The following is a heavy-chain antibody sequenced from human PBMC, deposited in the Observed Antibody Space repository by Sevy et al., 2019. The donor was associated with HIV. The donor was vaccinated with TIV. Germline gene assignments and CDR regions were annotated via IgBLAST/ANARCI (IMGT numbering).Heavy chain of an antibody. CDR2: ISSSGNFI. CDR3: ARDRDGSGSSGGYGMDV. V-gene: IGHV3-21*01. CDR1: GFTFSIYS. Sequence: GGSLRLSCVASGFTFSIYSMNWVRQAPGKGLEWVSSISSSGNFIYYADSGKGRFIISRDNAKNLLYLQMGSLRAEETAVYCCARDRDGSGSSGGYGMDVWGQGTTVTVSS. D-gene: IGHD3-10*01. J-gene: IGHJ6*02.